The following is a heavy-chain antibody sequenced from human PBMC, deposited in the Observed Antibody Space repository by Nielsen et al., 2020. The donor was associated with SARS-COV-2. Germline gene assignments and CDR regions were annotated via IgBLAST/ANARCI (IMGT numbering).Heavy chain of an antibody. V-gene: IGHV4-59*08. CDR3: AGHPKWELPYWYFDL. CDR2: IYYSGST. Sequence: GSLRLSCTVSGGSISSYYWSWIRQPPGKGLEWIGYIYYSGSTNYNPSLKSRVTISVDTSKNQFSLKLSSVTAADTAVYYCAGHPKWELPYWYFDLWGRGTLVTVSS. CDR1: GGSISSYY. D-gene: IGHD1-26*01. J-gene: IGHJ2*01.